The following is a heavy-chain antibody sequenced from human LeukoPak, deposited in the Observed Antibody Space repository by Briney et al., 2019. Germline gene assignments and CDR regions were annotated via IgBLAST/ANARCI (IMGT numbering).Heavy chain of an antibody. V-gene: IGHV4-4*02. CDR3: ARMSWNYLNYYGMDV. CDR1: GGSISSSNW. Sequence: PSETLSLTCAVSGGSISSSNWWSWVRQPPGKGLEWIGEIYHSGSTNYNPSLKSRVTISVDKSKNQLSLKLSSVTAANTAVYYCARMSWNYLNYYGMDVWGQGTTVTVSS. J-gene: IGHJ6*02. CDR2: IYHSGST. D-gene: IGHD1-7*01.